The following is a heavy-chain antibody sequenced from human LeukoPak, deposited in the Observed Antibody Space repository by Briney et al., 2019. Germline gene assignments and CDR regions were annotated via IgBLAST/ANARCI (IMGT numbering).Heavy chain of an antibody. J-gene: IGHJ4*02. D-gene: IGHD6-13*01. CDR3: AKGGSSSWYHYFDY. CDR2: ISGSGGST. Sequence: GGSLRLSCAASVFTFSSYAMSWVRQAPGKGLEGVSAISGSGGSTYYADSVKGRFPISRDNSKNTLYLQMNSLRAEDTAVYYCAKGGSSSWYHYFDYWGQGTLVTVSS. CDR1: VFTFSSYA. V-gene: IGHV3-23*01.